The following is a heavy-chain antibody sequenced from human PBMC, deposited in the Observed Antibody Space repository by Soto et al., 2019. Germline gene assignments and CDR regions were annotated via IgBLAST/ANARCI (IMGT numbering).Heavy chain of an antibody. J-gene: IGHJ4*02. CDR3: ARRYGYYFDY. V-gene: IGHV4-59*08. CDR1: GGSISSYY. Sequence: SETLPLTCTVSGGSISSYYWSWIRQPPGKGLEWIGYIYYSGSTNYNPSLKSRVTISVDTSKNQLSLKLSSVTAADTAVYYCARRYGYYFDYWAQGTLVTVSS. D-gene: IGHD4-17*01. CDR2: IYYSGST.